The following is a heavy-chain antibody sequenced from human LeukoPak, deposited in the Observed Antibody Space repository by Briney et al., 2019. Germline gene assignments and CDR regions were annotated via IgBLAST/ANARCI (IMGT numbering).Heavy chain of an antibody. J-gene: IGHJ4*02. CDR1: GGSISSGGYY. V-gene: IGHV4-31*03. Sequence: PSETLSLTCTVSGGSISSGGYYWSWIRQHPGKGLEWIGYIYYSGSTYYNPSLKSRVTISVDTSKNQFSLKLSSVTAADTAVYYCARASGSYGYFDYWGQGTLVTVSS. CDR3: ARASGSYGYFDY. D-gene: IGHD1-26*01. CDR2: IYYSGST.